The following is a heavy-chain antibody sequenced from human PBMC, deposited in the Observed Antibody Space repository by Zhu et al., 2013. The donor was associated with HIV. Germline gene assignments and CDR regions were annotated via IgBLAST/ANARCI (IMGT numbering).Heavy chain of an antibody. CDR1: GYTFSDYF. CDR3: TRGPGYCSSTSCSDYYFSMDV. CDR2: ISTYYGHT. J-gene: IGHJ6*03. Sequence: QVQLVQSGAELKRPGASVKVSCKTFGYTFSDYFLHWVRQAPGQGLEWVGWISTYYGHTNYAQRLQGRLTMTTDTSTSIAYMELRSLRSDDTAVYYCTRGPGYCSSTSCSDYYFSMDVWGKGTTVIVSS. V-gene: IGHV1-18*04. D-gene: IGHD2-2*01.